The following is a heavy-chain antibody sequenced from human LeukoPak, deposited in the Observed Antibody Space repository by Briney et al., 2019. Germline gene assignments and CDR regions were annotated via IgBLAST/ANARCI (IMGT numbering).Heavy chain of an antibody. Sequence: PGGSLRLSCAASGFTVSSNYMSWVRQAPRKGLEWVSVIYRGGSTYYADSVKGRFTISRDNSKNTLYLQMNSLRAEDTAVYYCARDIVAGAPNAFDIWGQGTMVTVSS. D-gene: IGHD6-19*01. CDR3: ARDIVAGAPNAFDI. CDR2: IYRGGST. J-gene: IGHJ3*02. V-gene: IGHV3-53*01. CDR1: GFTVSSNY.